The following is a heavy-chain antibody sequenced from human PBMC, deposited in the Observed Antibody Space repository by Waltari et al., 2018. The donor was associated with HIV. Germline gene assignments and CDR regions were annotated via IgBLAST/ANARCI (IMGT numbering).Heavy chain of an antibody. CDR2: ISSSSSTI. J-gene: IGHJ4*02. CDR1: GFTFSSYS. D-gene: IGHD3-3*01. V-gene: IGHV3-48*02. CDR3: ARDSYDFWSGYYVADFDY. Sequence: EVQLVESGGGLVQPGGSLRLSCAASGFTFSSYSMNWVRQAPGKGLEWVSYISSSSSTIYYADSVKGRFTISRENAKNSLYLQMNSLRDEYTAVYYCARDSYDFWSGYYVADFDYWGQGTLVTVSS.